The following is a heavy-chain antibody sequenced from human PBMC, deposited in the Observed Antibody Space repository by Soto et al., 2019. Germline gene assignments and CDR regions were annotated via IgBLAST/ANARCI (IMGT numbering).Heavy chain of an antibody. D-gene: IGHD6-19*01. CDR1: GGSFSGYY. J-gene: IGHJ4*02. CDR3: ARGRLVVRQWLVRGIFDY. V-gene: IGHV4-34*01. Sequence: QVQLQQWGAGLLKPSETLSLTCAVYGGSFSGYYWSWIHQPPGKGLEWSGEINHSGSTNYNPSLKSRVTISVDTSKNKFSLKLSSVTAADTAVYYCARGRLVVRQWLVRGIFDYWGQGTLVTVSS. CDR2: INHSGST.